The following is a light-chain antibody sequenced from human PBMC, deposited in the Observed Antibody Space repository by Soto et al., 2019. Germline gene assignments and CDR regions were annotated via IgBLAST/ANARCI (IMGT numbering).Light chain of an antibody. V-gene: IGKV3-20*01. CDR1: QNLGDGR. J-gene: IGKJ5*01. CDR2: DSS. CDR3: QEHASI. Sequence: VLTQSPGTLSLSPGERATLSCRANQNLGDGRLAWYQQKPGQPPTLLIYDSSTTSTGSPDRFSGSGSGTDFTLTFSRLEPEDFAVYYCQEHASIFGQGTRLDIK.